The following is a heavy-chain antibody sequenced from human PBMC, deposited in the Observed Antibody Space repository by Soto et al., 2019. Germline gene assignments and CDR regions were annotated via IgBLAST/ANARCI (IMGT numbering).Heavy chain of an antibody. CDR1: VFTFDDNA. D-gene: IGHD3-10*01. J-gene: IGHJ4*02. V-gene: IGHV3-9*01. CDR3: AISQDRAGRTTFIY. Sequence: GGALRLSCAVSVFTFDDNAMPWVRQAPEKGLEWVSGINWQSDIGYADSVKGRFTISRDNAENSLYLQMNSLRAEDTALYYCAISQDRAGRTTFIYWGQGTKVTVSS. CDR2: INWQSDI.